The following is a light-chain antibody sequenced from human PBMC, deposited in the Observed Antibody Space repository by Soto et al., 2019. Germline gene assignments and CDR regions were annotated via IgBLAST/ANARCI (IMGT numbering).Light chain of an antibody. Sequence: QSALTQPASVSGSPGQSITISCSGTTSDVGGYNLVSWYQQHTAKAPKLLIYEGTQRPSGVSSRFSGSKSGNTASLTISGLQAEDEADYYCCSYASRSSYGFGSGTKLTVL. J-gene: IGLJ1*01. V-gene: IGLV2-23*01. CDR2: EGT. CDR1: TSDVGGYNL. CDR3: CSYASRSSYG.